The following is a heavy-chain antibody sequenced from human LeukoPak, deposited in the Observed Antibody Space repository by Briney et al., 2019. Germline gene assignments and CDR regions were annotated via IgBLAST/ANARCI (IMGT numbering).Heavy chain of an antibody. CDR3: ARDSPQERSRLDAFDI. CDR2: ISYDGSNK. Sequence: PGRSLRLSCAASGFTFSSYAMHWVRQAPGKGLEWVAVISYDGSNKYYADSVKGRFTISRDNSKNTLYLQMNSLRAEDTAVYYCARDSPQERSRLDAFDIWGQGTMVTVSS. CDR1: GFTFSSYA. J-gene: IGHJ3*02. V-gene: IGHV3-30*04. D-gene: IGHD1-1*01.